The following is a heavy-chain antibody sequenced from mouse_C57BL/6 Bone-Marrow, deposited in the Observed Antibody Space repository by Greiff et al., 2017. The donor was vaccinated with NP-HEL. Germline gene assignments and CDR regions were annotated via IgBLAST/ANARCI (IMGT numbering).Heavy chain of an antibody. J-gene: IGHJ1*03. D-gene: IGHD1-1*01. CDR1: GFTFSSYA. CDR2: ISDGGSYT. V-gene: IGHV5-4*03. CDR3: ASYYGSSYWYFDV. Sequence: DVKLVESGGGLVKPGGSLKLSCAASGFTFSSYAMSWVRQTPEKRLEWVATISDGGSYTYYPDNVKGRFTISRDNAKNNLYLQMSHLKSEDTAMYYCASYYGSSYWYFDVWGTGTTVTVSS.